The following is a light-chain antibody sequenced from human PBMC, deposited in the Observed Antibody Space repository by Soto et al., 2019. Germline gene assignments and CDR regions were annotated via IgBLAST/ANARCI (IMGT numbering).Light chain of an antibody. CDR3: QQYNDNWT. Sequence: DIQMTQSPSTRAASVVERVTITCRASQSVSRWLAWYQQKPGKAPKLLIYKASTLESGVPSRFSGSGSGTEFTLAISSLQPDDSATYYCQQYNDNWTFGQGTKVDIK. V-gene: IGKV1-5*03. J-gene: IGKJ1*01. CDR1: QSVSRW. CDR2: KAS.